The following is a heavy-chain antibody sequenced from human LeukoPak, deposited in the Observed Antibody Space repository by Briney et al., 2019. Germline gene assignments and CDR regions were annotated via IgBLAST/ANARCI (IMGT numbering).Heavy chain of an antibody. V-gene: IGHV1-69*05. J-gene: IGHJ6*03. D-gene: IGHD6-13*01. CDR1: GGTFSSYA. CDR3: ARAYSSSWLGKKPYYYYYMDV. Sequence: GSSVKVSCKASGGTFSSYAISWVRQAPGQGLEWMGGIIPIFGTANYAQKFQGRVTITTDESTSTAYMELSSLRSEDTAVYYCARAYSSSWLGKKPYYYYYMDVWGKGTTVTVSS. CDR2: IIPIFGTA.